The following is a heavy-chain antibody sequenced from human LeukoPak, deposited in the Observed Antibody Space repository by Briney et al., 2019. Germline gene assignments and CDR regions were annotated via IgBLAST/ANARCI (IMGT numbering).Heavy chain of an antibody. D-gene: IGHD3-16*02. CDR3: ATSRLRLGELSDFDF. CDR2: INPDSGGT. CDR1: GYTFTDFY. V-gene: IGHV1-2*02. J-gene: IGHJ4*02. Sequence: ASVKVPCKASGYTFTDFYIHWVRQAPGQGLEWMRWINPDSGGTNYAQDFQGRVTMTRDTSISTAYMELSRLRSDDTAVYYCATSRLRLGELSDFDFWGQGTLVTVSS.